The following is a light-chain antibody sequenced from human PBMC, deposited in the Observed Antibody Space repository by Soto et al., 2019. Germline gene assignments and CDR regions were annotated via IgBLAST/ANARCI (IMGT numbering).Light chain of an antibody. Sequence: IQLTQSPSSLSASVGERVTITCRASQGISSFLAWYQQEPGKAPKLLISGATTLQSGVPSRFRGSGSGTNFTLTISSLQPEDFATYYCQQFKSYVSFGQGTRLEIK. CDR2: GAT. J-gene: IGKJ5*01. CDR3: QQFKSYVS. CDR1: QGISSF. V-gene: IGKV1-9*01.